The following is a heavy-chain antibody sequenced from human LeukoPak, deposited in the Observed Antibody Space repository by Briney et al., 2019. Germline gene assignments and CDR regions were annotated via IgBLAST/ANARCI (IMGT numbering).Heavy chain of an antibody. CDR2: IKSDGSST. CDR3: ARDQIYCTGGYCYFDY. CDR1: GFTFSSYW. J-gene: IGHJ4*02. V-gene: IGHV3-74*01. D-gene: IGHD2-8*02. Sequence: GGSLRLSCAASGFTFSSYWMHWVRQALGKGLVWVSRIKSDGSSTSYADSVKGRFTISRDNAKNTLYLQMNGVRAEETAVYYCARDQIYCTGGYCYFDYWGRGTLVTVSS.